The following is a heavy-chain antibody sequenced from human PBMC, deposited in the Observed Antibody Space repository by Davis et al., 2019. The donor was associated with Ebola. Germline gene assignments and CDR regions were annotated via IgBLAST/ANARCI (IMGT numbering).Heavy chain of an antibody. CDR3: ARDVQRTYYDFWSGYPPDAFDI. D-gene: IGHD3-3*01. CDR1: GYSISSGYY. CDR2: IYHSGST. V-gene: IGHV4-38-2*02. Sequence: PSETLSLTCTVSGYSISSGYYWGWIRQPPGKGLEWIGSIYHSGSTYYNPSLKSRVTISVDTSKNQFSLKLSSVTAADTAVYYCARDVQRTYYDFWSGYPPDAFDIWGQGTMVTVSS. J-gene: IGHJ3*02.